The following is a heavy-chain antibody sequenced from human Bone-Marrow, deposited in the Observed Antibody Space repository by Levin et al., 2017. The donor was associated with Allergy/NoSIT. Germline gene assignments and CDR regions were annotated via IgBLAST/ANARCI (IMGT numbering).Heavy chain of an antibody. CDR1: GFTFSSYA. D-gene: IGHD1-26*01. Sequence: ETLSLTCAASGFTFSSYAMSWVRQAPGKGLEWVSAISGSGGSTYYADSVKGRFTISRDNSKNTLYLQMNSLRAEDTAVYYCAKSVGGSYRDAFDIWGQGTMVTVSS. CDR3: AKSVGGSYRDAFDI. CDR2: ISGSGGST. V-gene: IGHV3-23*01. J-gene: IGHJ3*02.